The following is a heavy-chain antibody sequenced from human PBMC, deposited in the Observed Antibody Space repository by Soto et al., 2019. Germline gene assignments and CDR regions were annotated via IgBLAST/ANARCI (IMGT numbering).Heavy chain of an antibody. Sequence: EVQLVESGGGLVQPGGSLRLSCAASGFTFSSYWIHWVRQAPGKGLVWLSRINTDGTTKIYADSVKGRFAISRDNARNTVHLQMNSLTAEDTAVYYCARGAFGAYYFDYWGQGTLVTVSS. CDR3: ARGAFGAYYFDY. D-gene: IGHD3-3*01. J-gene: IGHJ4*02. V-gene: IGHV3-74*01. CDR1: GFTFSSYW. CDR2: INTDGTTK.